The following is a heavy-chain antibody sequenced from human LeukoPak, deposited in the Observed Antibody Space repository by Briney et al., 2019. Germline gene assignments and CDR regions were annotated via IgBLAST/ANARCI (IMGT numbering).Heavy chain of an antibody. J-gene: IGHJ4*02. CDR2: INHSGST. V-gene: IGHV4-34*01. Sequence: SETLSLTCAVYGGSFSGYYWSWIRQPPGKGLEWIGEINHSGSTNYNPSLKSRVTISVDTSKNQFSLKLSSVTAADTAVYYCARDRYRLYSGSFVNLGYFDYWGQGTLVTVSS. CDR1: GGSFSGYY. CDR3: ARDRYRLYSGSFVNLGYFDY. D-gene: IGHD1-26*01.